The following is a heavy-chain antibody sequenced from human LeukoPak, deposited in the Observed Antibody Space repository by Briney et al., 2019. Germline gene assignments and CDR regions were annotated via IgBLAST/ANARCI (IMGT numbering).Heavy chain of an antibody. V-gene: IGHV3-23*01. CDR1: GFSFNNYA. J-gene: IGHJ4*02. D-gene: IGHD4-23*01. CDR2: ISTTGGST. Sequence: GGSLRLSCAASGFSFNNYAMSWVRQAPGKGLEWVSAISTTGGSTYYADSVKGRFTISRDKSKNTLSLQMDSLRVEDTAVYYCAKDWTTVVTPKGYYFDSWGQGTLVTVSS. CDR3: AKDWTTVVTPKGYYFDS.